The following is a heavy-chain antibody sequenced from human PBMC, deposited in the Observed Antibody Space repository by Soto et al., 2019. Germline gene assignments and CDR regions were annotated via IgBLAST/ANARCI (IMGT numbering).Heavy chain of an antibody. CDR3: ARERIPGTERDYYYYGLDV. Sequence: ASVKVSCKASGGTFSSYAISWVRQAPGQGFEWMGWINPNSGDPNYAQKFQGRVTMTRDTSITTAYMDLSRLRSDDTALYYCARERIPGTERDYYYYGLDVWGQGTTVTVSS. V-gene: IGHV1-2*02. D-gene: IGHD1-20*01. CDR2: INPNSGDP. J-gene: IGHJ6*02. CDR1: GGTFSSYA.